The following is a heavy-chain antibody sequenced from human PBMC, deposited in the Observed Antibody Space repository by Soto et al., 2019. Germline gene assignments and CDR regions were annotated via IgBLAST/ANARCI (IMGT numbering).Heavy chain of an antibody. J-gene: IGHJ5*02. CDR2: INHSGST. CDR1: GGSFSGYY. Sequence: PSETLSLTCAVYGGSFSGYYWSWIRQPPGKGLEWIGEINHSGSTNYNPSLKSRVTISVDTSKNQFSLKLSSVTAADTAVYYCARVPLTEYWFDPWGQGTLVTVSS. CDR3: ARVPLTEYWFDP. V-gene: IGHV4-34*01. D-gene: IGHD2-8*02.